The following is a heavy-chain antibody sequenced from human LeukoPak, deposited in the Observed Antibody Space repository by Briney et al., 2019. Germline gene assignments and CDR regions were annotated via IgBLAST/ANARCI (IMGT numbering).Heavy chain of an antibody. CDR2: VSGGGGST. V-gene: IGHV3-23*01. CDR3: AREGYYGSGSYYNAYYFDY. CDR1: GFTFTNFG. D-gene: IGHD3-10*01. J-gene: IGHJ4*02. Sequence: GGSLRLSCAASGFTFTNFGMSWVRQAPGKGLEWVSAVSGGGGSTFYADSVKGRFTISRDNSKNTVYLRMNSLRAEDTALYYCAREGYYGSGSYYNAYYFDYWGQGTLVTVSS.